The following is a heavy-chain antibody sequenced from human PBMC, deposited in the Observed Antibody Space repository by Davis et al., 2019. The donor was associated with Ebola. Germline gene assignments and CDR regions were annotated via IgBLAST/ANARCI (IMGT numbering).Heavy chain of an antibody. J-gene: IGHJ4*02. CDR1: GFTSDDYA. D-gene: IGHD2-2*01. CDR2: INPDGSFT. Sequence: PGGSLRLSCAASGFTSDDYAMHWVRQAPGKGLEWVSRINPDGSFTDYADSVKGRFSISRDSTSNTLYLQMNGLRAEDTAVYYCARSSYQPDYWGQGTLVTVSS. CDR3: ARSSYQPDY. V-gene: IGHV3-74*01.